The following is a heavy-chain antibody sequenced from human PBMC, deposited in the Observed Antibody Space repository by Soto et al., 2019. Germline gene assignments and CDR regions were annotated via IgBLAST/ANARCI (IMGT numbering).Heavy chain of an antibody. CDR3: AKGYSSPWDFDY. CDR2: ISGSGGST. Sequence: XGSLRLSCAASGFTFSSYAMSGVRQAPGKGLEWVSAISGSGGSTYYADSVKGRFTISRDNSKNTLYLQMNSLRAEDTAVYYCAKGYSSPWDFDYWGQGTLVTVSS. J-gene: IGHJ4*02. V-gene: IGHV3-23*01. D-gene: IGHD6-13*01. CDR1: GFTFSSYA.